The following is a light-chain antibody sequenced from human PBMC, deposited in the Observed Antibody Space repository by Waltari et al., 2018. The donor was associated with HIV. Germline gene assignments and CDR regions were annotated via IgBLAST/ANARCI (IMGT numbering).Light chain of an antibody. V-gene: IGLV1-47*01. CDR3: AAWDDSLSGQGV. Sequence: QSVLSQPPSASGTPGQRVTISCSGSTSNIGSNYVYWFQQFPGTTPKLLIFNNNRLPSGVAERFSGSKSGTSASLAISGLRSEDEGDYYCAAWDDSLSGQGVFGTGTKVTVL. CDR1: TSNIGSNY. J-gene: IGLJ1*01. CDR2: NNN.